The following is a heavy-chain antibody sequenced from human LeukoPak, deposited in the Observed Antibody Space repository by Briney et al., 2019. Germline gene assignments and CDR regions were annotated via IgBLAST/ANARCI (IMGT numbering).Heavy chain of an antibody. V-gene: IGHV3-9*01. D-gene: IGHD1-1*01. J-gene: IGHJ4*02. Sequence: GGSLRLSCVASGLKFDDYAMQWVRQAPGKGLEWVSGISWNSGSIAYADSVRGRFTISRDNAKNSLYLQMNSLRPEDTAFYYCAASWKEFSWGKGILVTVSP. CDR3: AASWKEFS. CDR1: GLKFDDYA. CDR2: ISWNSGSI.